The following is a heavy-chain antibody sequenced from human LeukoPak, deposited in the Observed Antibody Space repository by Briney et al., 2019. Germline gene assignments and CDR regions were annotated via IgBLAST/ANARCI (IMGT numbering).Heavy chain of an antibody. D-gene: IGHD3-9*01. J-gene: IGHJ4*02. V-gene: IGHV3-23*01. CDR2: ISGSAGST. CDR1: GFTFSSYA. Sequence: PGGSLRLSCAASGFTFSSYAMRSVRKAPGKGLVSVSAISGSAGSTYYVDSVKGRFTISRDNCKNTLYLQMNSLKAEDTAVYYCATDHHDILTGYFRLRGNYFDYWGQGTLVTVSS. CDR3: ATDHHDILTGYFRLRGNYFDY.